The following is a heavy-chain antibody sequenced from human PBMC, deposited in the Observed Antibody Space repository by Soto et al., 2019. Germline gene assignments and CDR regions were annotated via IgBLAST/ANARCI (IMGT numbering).Heavy chain of an antibody. Sequence: QVQLVQSGAEVKKPGASVKVSCKASGYTFTSYYMHWVRQAPGQGLEWMGRINPSGGSTSYAQKFQGRVTMTRDTDTSTVYMELSSLRSEDTAVYYCARDLNTFIRRDGYNPLDYWGQGTLVTVSS. D-gene: IGHD5-12*01. J-gene: IGHJ4*02. CDR1: GYTFTSYY. CDR2: INPSGGST. CDR3: ARDLNTFIRRDGYNPLDY. V-gene: IGHV1-46*01.